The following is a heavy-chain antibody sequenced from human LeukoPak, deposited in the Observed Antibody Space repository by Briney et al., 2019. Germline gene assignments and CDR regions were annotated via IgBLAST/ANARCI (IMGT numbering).Heavy chain of an antibody. V-gene: IGHV3-13*04. Sequence: GGSLRLSCAAAGFSFNAYDMHWVRQATGRGLEWVSYIGRAGDTYYAGSVKGRFTISRDDAKNSLYLQLNSLGVGDTAVYYCARDSSGWGSAVWGQGTTVTVSS. CDR3: ARDSSGWGSAV. CDR2: IGRAGDT. CDR1: GFSFNAYD. J-gene: IGHJ6*02. D-gene: IGHD6-19*01.